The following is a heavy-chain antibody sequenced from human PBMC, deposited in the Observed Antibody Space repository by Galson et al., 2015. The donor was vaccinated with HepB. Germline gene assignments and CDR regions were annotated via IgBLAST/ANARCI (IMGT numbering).Heavy chain of an antibody. CDR3: ARDPTIFGVVNHYYYYYGMDV. CDR2: IWYDGGNK. Sequence: SLRLSCAASGFTFSSYGMHWVRQAPGKGLEWVAVIWYDGGNKYYADSVKGRFTISRDNSKNTLYLQMNSLRAEDTAVYYCARDPTIFGVVNHYYYYYGMDVWGQGTTVTVSS. J-gene: IGHJ6*02. D-gene: IGHD3-3*01. V-gene: IGHV3-33*01. CDR1: GFTFSSYG.